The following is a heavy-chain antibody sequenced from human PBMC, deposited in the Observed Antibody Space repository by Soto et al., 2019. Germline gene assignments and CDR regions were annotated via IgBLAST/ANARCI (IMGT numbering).Heavy chain of an antibody. V-gene: IGHV3-30*18. CDR3: AKPLGLLRRAMAQGSDY. Sequence: QVQLVESGGGVVQPGRSLRLSCAASGFTFSSYGMNWVRQAPGKGLEWVAVVSYDEITKYYADSVKGRFTISRDNSKNTVYLQTNSLRPEDTAVYYCAKPLGLLRRAMAQGSDYWGQGTLVTVSS. CDR2: VSYDEITK. CDR1: GFTFSSYG. D-gene: IGHD5-18*01. J-gene: IGHJ4*02.